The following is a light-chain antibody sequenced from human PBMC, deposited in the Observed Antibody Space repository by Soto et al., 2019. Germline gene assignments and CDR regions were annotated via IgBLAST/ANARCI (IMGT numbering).Light chain of an antibody. J-gene: IGKJ1*01. CDR1: QGISNY. CDR2: AAS. V-gene: IGKV1-27*01. Sequence: DIQMTQSPSSLSASVGDRVTITCRASQGISNYLAWYQQKPGKVPKLLIYAASTLQSGVPSRFSGSGSGTEFTLTVSSLQPDDFATYYCQHYKMDSPWTVGQVTKGDIK. CDR3: QHYKMDSPWT.